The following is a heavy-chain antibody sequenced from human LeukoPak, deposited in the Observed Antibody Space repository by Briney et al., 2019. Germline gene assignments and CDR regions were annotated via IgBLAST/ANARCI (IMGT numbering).Heavy chain of an antibody. CDR2: IRYDGSNR. CDR3: ATYRQVLLPFES. V-gene: IGHV3-30*02. J-gene: IGHJ4*02. D-gene: IGHD2-8*02. CDR1: GFTFSSYG. Sequence: GGSLRLSCAASGFTFSSYGMHWVRQAPGKGLEWVAFIRYDGSNRYYADSVKGRFTISRDNSKNTLYLQMNSLRAEDTAIYYCATYRQVLLPFESWGQGTLVTVSS.